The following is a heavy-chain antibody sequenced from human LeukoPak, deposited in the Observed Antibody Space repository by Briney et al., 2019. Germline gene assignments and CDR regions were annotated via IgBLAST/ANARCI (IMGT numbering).Heavy chain of an antibody. CDR3: ARSFCSGGSCYSVRYYYYGMDV. Sequence: PSETLSLTCAVYGGSFSGYYWSWIRQPPGKGLEWIGEINHCGSTNYHPSLKSRVTISVDTSKNQFSLKLSSVTAADTAVYYCARSFCSGGSCYSVRYYYYGMDVWGQGTTVTVSS. V-gene: IGHV4-34*01. CDR2: INHCGST. CDR1: GGSFSGYY. J-gene: IGHJ6*02. D-gene: IGHD2-15*01.